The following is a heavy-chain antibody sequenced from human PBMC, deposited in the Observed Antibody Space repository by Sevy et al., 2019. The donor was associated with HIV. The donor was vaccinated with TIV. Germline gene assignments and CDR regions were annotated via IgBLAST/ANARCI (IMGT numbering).Heavy chain of an antibody. V-gene: IGHV1-24*01. CDR2: FDPEDGET. CDR3: ATALGDQLPFDF. D-gene: IGHD3-16*01. J-gene: IGHJ4*02. Sequence: ASVKVSWKVSEYTLTELSMHWVRQAPGKGLEWMGGFDPEDGETIYAQKFQGRVTMTEDTSTETAYMELSSLRSEDTAVYYCATALGDQLPFDFWGQGTLVTVSS. CDR1: EYTLTELS.